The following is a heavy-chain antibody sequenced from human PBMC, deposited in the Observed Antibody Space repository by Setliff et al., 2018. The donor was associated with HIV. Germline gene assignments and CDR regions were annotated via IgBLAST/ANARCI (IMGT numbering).Heavy chain of an antibody. D-gene: IGHD6-19*01. J-gene: IGHJ4*02. V-gene: IGHV3-23*01. CDR1: GFTFSSYA. Sequence: HPGGSLRLSCAASGFTFSSYAMSWVRQAPGKGLEWVSAISGSGGSTYYADSVKGRFTISRDNSKNTLYLQMNSLRAEDTAVYYCARGGSGWTGDYDYWGQGTLVTVSS. CDR2: ISGSGGST. CDR3: ARGGSGWTGDYDY.